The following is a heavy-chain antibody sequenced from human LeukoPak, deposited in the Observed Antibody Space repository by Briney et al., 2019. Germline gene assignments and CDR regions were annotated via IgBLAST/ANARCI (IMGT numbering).Heavy chain of an antibody. Sequence: SETLSLTCTVSGGSISSYYWSWIRQPPGKGLEWIGYIYYSGTTNYNPSLKTRVTISVDTSKNQFSLKLSSVTAANTAVYYCARGPNYVWGSYRYFDYWGQGILVTVSS. J-gene: IGHJ4*02. CDR3: ARGPNYVWGSYRYFDY. CDR1: GGSISSYY. D-gene: IGHD3-16*02. V-gene: IGHV4-59*08. CDR2: IYYSGTT.